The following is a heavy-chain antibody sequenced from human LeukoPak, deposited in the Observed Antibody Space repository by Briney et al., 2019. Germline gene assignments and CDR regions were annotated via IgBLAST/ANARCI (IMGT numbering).Heavy chain of an antibody. Sequence: SEPLSLTCAVYGGSFSGYYWSWIRKPPGKGLEWIGEINHSGSTKYNPSFKSRVTISVDPSKNQFSLKLSSVTAAHTAVYYCARGSYQSPRYCSSTSCYYYGMDVWGKGTTVTVSS. J-gene: IGHJ6*04. D-gene: IGHD2-2*01. CDR3: ARGSYQSPRYCSSTSCYYYGMDV. CDR2: INHSGST. CDR1: GGSFSGYY. V-gene: IGHV4-34*01.